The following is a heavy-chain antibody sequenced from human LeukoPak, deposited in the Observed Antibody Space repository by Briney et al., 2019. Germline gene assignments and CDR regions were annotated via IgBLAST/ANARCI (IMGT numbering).Heavy chain of an antibody. D-gene: IGHD6-19*01. J-gene: IGHJ3*02. CDR1: GGSISTNSYY. CDR3: ATGYSSGWHTEDAFDI. CDR2: IYYSGNT. V-gene: IGHV4-39*07. Sequence: SETLSLTCAVSGGSISTNSYYWGWTRQPPGKGLEWIGSIYYSGNTYYNPSLKSRVTISVDTSKNQFSLKLSSVTAADTAVYYCATGYSSGWHTEDAFDIWGQGTMVTVSS.